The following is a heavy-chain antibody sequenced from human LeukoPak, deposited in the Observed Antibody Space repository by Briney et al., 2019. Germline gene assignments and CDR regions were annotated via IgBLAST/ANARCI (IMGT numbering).Heavy chain of an antibody. D-gene: IGHD4-17*01. CDR1: GFTFSSYG. CDR3: ATATAAVSDAFDI. CDR2: IRYDGSNK. Sequence: PGGSLRLSCAASGFTFSSYGMHWVRQAPGKGLEWVAFIRYDGSNKYYADSVKGRFTISRDNSKNTLYLQMNSLRAEDTAVYYCATATAAVSDAFDIWGQGTMVTVSS. V-gene: IGHV3-30*02. J-gene: IGHJ3*02.